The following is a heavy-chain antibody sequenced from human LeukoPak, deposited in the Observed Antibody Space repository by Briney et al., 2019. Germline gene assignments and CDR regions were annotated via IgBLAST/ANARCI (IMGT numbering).Heavy chain of an antibody. CDR1: GFTFSSYS. J-gene: IGHJ5*02. Sequence: EGSLRLSCAAPGFTFSSYSMNWVRQAPGKGLEWVSSISSSSSCIYYADSVKGRFTISRDNAKNSLYLQMNSLRAEDTAVYYCAILPGGVAGTGFDPWGQGTLVTVSS. CDR3: AILPGGVAGTGFDP. CDR2: ISSSSSCI. D-gene: IGHD1-26*01. V-gene: IGHV3-21*01.